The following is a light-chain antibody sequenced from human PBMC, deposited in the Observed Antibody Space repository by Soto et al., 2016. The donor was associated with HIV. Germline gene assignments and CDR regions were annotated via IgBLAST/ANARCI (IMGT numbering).Light chain of an antibody. CDR3: NSRDSSGNHVV. V-gene: IGLV3-19*01. Sequence: SGLTQDPTVSVALEQTVRITCQGDILRSYYASWYQQKPGQAPVLVIYGKNKRPSGIPDRFSGSNSGDTGSLTITGAQAEDEADYYCNSRDSSGNHVVFGGGTKLIVL. CDR2: GKN. J-gene: IGLJ3*02. CDR1: ILRSYY.